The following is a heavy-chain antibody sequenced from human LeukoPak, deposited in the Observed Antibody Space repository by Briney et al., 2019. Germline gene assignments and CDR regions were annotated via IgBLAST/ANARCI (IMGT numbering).Heavy chain of an antibody. J-gene: IGHJ5*02. CDR3: AKDRAAAGTNWFDP. D-gene: IGHD6-13*01. Sequence: QAGGSLRLSCAASGFTFDAYAMHWVRQAPGKGLEWVSGISWNSGSIGYADSVKGRFTISRDNAKSSLYLQMNSLRAEDTALYYCAKDRAAAGTNWFDPWGQGTLVTVSS. V-gene: IGHV3-9*01. CDR2: ISWNSGSI. CDR1: GFTFDAYA.